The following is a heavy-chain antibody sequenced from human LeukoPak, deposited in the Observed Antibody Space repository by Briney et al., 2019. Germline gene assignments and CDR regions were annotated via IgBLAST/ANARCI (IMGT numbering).Heavy chain of an antibody. D-gene: IGHD3-10*01. CDR1: GGSFSGYY. CDR3: ARCQRPVRGVIKYYGMDV. CDR2: INHSGST. J-gene: IGHJ6*02. Sequence: SSETLSLTCAVYGGSFSGYYWSWIRQPPGKGLEWIGEINHSGSTNYNPSLKSRVTISVDTSKNQFSLKLSSVTAADTAVYYCARCQRPVRGVIKYYGMDVSGQGTTVTVSS. V-gene: IGHV4-34*01.